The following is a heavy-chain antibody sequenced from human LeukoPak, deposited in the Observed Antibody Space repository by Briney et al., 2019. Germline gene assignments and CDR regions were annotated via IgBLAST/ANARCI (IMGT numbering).Heavy chain of an antibody. CDR3: ARFTPQGYGWGGYNRFDP. D-gene: IGHD3-16*01. Sequence: SETLSLTCNVSGGSISSYYWSWIRQPPGKGLEWVGYIYYSGSTNYNPSLKSRVTISVDTSKNQFSLNLTSVTAADTAVYYCARFTPQGYGWGGYNRFDPWGQGTPVTVSS. V-gene: IGHV4-59*01. CDR1: GGSISSYY. CDR2: IYYSGST. J-gene: IGHJ5*02.